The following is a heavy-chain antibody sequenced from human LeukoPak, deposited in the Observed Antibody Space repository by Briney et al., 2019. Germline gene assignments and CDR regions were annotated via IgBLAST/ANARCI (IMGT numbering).Heavy chain of an antibody. CDR3: ARVYRSSSGYCFDF. CDR2: IKQDGSEK. V-gene: IGHV3-7*01. CDR1: GFTFSGYW. J-gene: IGHJ4*02. Sequence: PGGSLRLSCAVSGFTFSGYWMSWVRQAPGKGLEWVANIKQDGSEKYYVDSVKGRFTVSRDNAKNSLYLQMNSLRAEDTAVYYCARVYRSSSGYCFDFWGQGTLVTVSS. D-gene: IGHD6-6*01.